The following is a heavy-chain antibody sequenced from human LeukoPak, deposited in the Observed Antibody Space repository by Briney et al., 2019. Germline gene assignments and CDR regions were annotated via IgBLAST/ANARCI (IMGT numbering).Heavy chain of an antibody. D-gene: IGHD3-22*01. V-gene: IGHV4-4*07. J-gene: IGHJ4*02. CDR2: IYTSGST. CDR1: GGSISSYY. CDR3: ARLSGPPIHYYDSSGLDY. Sequence: PSETLSLTCTVSGGSISSYYWSWIRQPAGKGLEWIGRIYTSGSTNYNPSLKSRVTMSVDTSKNQFSLKLSSVTASDTAMYYCARLSGPPIHYYDSSGLDYWGQGTLVTVSS.